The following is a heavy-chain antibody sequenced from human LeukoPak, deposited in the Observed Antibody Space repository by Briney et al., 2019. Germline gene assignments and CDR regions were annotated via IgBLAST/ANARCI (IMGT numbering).Heavy chain of an antibody. CDR1: GFTFSSHA. Sequence: GGSLRLSCAASGFTFSSHAMSWVRQAPGKGLEWVSGMSGSGGTTNYADSVKGRFTISRDNSKNTLYLQMNSLRAEDTAVYYCAKTRPLDSSSWSHGDYWGQGTLVTVPS. J-gene: IGHJ4*02. CDR2: MSGSGGTT. D-gene: IGHD6-13*01. CDR3: AKTRPLDSSSWSHGDY. V-gene: IGHV3-23*01.